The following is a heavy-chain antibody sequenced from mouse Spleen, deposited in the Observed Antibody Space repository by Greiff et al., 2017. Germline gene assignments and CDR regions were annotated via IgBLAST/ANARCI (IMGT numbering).Heavy chain of an antibody. J-gene: IGHJ3*01. Sequence: QVQLQQSGAELARPGASVKLSCKASGYTFTSYGISWVKQRTGQGLEWIGEIYPRSGNTYYNEKFKGKATLTADKSSSTAYMELRSLTSEDSAVYFCASPRAYWGQGTLVTVSA. CDR1: GYTFTSYG. CDR3: ASPRAY. V-gene: IGHV1-81*01. CDR2: IYPRSGNT.